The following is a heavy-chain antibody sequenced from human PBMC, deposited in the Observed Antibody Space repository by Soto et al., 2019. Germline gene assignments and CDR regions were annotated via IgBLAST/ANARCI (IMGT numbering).Heavy chain of an antibody. CDR1: GSSVTSGRYY. CDR2: VYYTGFT. Sequence: SETLSLTCSVSGSSVTSGRYYWTWIRQSPGKGLEWMGYVYYTGFTNNNPSLKSRVTISLDTSKTQFSLELSSVTAADTAVYYCARWVAATLYYFDFWGQGTPVTVSS. J-gene: IGHJ4*02. V-gene: IGHV4-61*01. CDR3: ARWVAATLYYFDF. D-gene: IGHD6-19*01.